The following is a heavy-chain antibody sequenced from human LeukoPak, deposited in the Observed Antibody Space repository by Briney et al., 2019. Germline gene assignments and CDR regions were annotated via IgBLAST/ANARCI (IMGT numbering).Heavy chain of an antibody. J-gene: IGHJ4*02. V-gene: IGHV4-59*01. CDR3: ARVRFYDTTGYSTSYYLDY. D-gene: IGHD3-22*01. CDR1: GGPIIASY. CDR2: THYSGTG. Sequence: SETLSLTCAVSGGPIIASYWSWIRQPPGKGLEWIGYTHYSGTGNYNPSLKSRVTISIDTSKNRFSLRLTSVTAADTAVYYCARVRFYDTTGYSTSYYLDYWGQGALVTVPS.